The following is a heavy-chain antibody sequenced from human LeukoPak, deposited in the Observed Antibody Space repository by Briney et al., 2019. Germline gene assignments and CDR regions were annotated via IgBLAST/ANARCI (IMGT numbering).Heavy chain of an antibody. CDR1: GFTFSGFW. D-gene: IGHD2-15*01. V-gene: IGHV3-7*01. Sequence: GGSLRLSCAVSGFTFSGFWMSWSRQAPGKGLEWVASINSDGSEGYYADVVKGRFTISRDNAKNSLYLQMNSLRAEDTAVYYCARGSSGGWFIDYWGQGTLVTVSS. CDR2: INSDGSEG. J-gene: IGHJ4*02. CDR3: ARGSSGGWFIDY.